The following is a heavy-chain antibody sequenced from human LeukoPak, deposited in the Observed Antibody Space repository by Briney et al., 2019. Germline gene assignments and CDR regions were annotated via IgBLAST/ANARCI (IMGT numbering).Heavy chain of an antibody. CDR3: AKAGGLGSYYNSWFDS. V-gene: IGHV3-9*01. Sequence: GGSLRLSCAASGFKFDDYAMHWVRQVAGKGLEWVSSISWNSDTIGYADSVKGRFTISRDKAKKSVYLQMNSLTAEDTALYYCAKAGGLGSYYNSWFDSWAQGTLATVSS. D-gene: IGHD3-10*01. CDR1: GFKFDDYA. CDR2: ISWNSDTI. J-gene: IGHJ5*01.